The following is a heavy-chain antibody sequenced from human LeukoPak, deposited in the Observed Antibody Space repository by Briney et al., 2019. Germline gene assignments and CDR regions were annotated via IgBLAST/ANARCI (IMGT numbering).Heavy chain of an antibody. V-gene: IGHV4-59*11. J-gene: IGHJ3*02. Sequence: SDTLSLTCTVSADTFSSHYWTWIRQPPGKGLEWIGYISYIGSTNYNPSLKSRVTISIDMSKNQFSLKLSSVTAADTAVYYCARDLVTVTKGFDIWGQGTMVTVSS. CDR2: ISYIGST. CDR1: ADTFSSHY. D-gene: IGHD4-17*01. CDR3: ARDLVTVTKGFDI.